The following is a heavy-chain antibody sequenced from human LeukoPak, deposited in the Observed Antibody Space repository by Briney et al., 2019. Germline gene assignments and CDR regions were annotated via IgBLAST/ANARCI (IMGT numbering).Heavy chain of an antibody. V-gene: IGHV3-33*01. CDR2: IWYDGSYK. D-gene: IGHD6-13*01. CDR3: ARDMRTYSSNWYYFDH. Sequence: GGSQRLSCAASGFNFRTYGMHWVRQAPGKGLEWVAVIWYDGSYKYYADSVKGRFTLSRDNANNTLFLQMDSLRAEDTAIYYCARDMRTYSSNWYYFDHWGQGTLVIVSS. CDR1: GFNFRTYG. J-gene: IGHJ4*02.